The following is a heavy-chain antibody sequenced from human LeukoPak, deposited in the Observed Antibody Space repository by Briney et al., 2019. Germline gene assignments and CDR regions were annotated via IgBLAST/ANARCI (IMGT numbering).Heavy chain of an antibody. CDR3: ARRRSFRPVDY. CDR1: GGSLSGHF. Sequence: SSETLSLTCAVYGGSLSGHFWSWIRQTPEKGLEWIGEISDGGSTDYNPSFRSRVTMTVDTSKKQISLNMHSVTAADTAVYFCARRRSFRPVDYWGQETLVTVSS. V-gene: IGHV4-34*01. CDR2: ISDGGST. J-gene: IGHJ4*02. D-gene: IGHD1-26*01.